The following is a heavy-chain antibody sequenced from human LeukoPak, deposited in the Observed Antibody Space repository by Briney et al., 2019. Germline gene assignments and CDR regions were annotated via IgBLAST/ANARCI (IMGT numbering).Heavy chain of an antibody. CDR3: ARDRGYSTFDY. CDR2: IKEDGSEI. CDR1: AFTFSNYW. J-gene: IGHJ4*02. V-gene: IGHV3-7*01. D-gene: IGHD4-23*01. Sequence: GGSLRRSCSASAFTFSNYWMSWVRQAPGKGLEGGANIKEDGSEINYVDAVKGRFTISRDNAKNSLYLHMNSLRVDDTAVYYCARDRGYSTFDYWGQGTLVTVSS.